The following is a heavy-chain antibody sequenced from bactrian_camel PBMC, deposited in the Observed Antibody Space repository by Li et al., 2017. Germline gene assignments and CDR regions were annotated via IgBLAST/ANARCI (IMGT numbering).Heavy chain of an antibody. V-gene: IGHV3S53*01. CDR2: VDPSGGT. Sequence: VQLVESGGGSVQARGSLRLSCRASAYTDCNYAMSWYRQAPGKEREFVSEVDPSGGTRYTDSVKGRFTISRDNAKDTLYLQMNSLKIEDTAVYYCALGSSRQATMTARGKGTQVTVS. D-gene: IGHD3*01. CDR1: AYTDCNYA. J-gene: IGHJ4*01.